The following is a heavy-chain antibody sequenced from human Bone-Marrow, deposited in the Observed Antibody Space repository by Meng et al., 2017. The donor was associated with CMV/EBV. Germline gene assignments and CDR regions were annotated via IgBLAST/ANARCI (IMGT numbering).Heavy chain of an antibody. D-gene: IGHD2-2*01. CDR1: GFTFSSYE. Sequence: GGSLRLSCAASGFTFSSYEMNWVRQAPGKGLEWVSYISSSGSTIYYADSVKGRFTISRDNAKNSLYLQMNSLRAEDTAVYYCARECGDLGYCSSTSCWNDAFDIWGQGTTVTVSS. J-gene: IGHJ3*02. V-gene: IGHV3-48*03. CDR3: ARECGDLGYCSSTSCWNDAFDI. CDR2: ISSSGSTI.